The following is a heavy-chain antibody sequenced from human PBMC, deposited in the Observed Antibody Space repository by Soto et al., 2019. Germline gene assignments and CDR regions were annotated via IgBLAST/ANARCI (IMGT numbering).Heavy chain of an antibody. Sequence: PGESLKISCKGSGYSFTSYWISWVRQMPGKGLEWMGRIDPSDSYTNYRPSFQGHVTISADKSISTAYLQWSSLKASDTAMHYWARHVFSSSPTPPYYYYYGMDVWGQGTTVTVSS. J-gene: IGHJ6*02. D-gene: IGHD6-13*01. CDR1: GYSFTSYW. CDR2: IDPSDSYT. V-gene: IGHV5-10-1*01. CDR3: ARHVFSSSPTPPYYYYYGMDV.